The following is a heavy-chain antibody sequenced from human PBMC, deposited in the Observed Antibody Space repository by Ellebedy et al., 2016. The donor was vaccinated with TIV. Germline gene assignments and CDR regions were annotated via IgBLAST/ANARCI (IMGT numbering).Heavy chain of an antibody. V-gene: IGHV4-59*11. CDR3: ARLDTYLVTVESYYYYMDV. Sequence: SETLSLTCTVSGGSMSSHYWSWIRQPPGKGLEWIGYIYYSGSTNYSPSLRGRVNISVDTSMSQFSLNLRSVTAADTAVYYCARLDTYLVTVESYYYYMDVWGKGTTVTVSS. CDR2: IYYSGST. J-gene: IGHJ6*03. D-gene: IGHD5-18*01. CDR1: GGSMSSHY.